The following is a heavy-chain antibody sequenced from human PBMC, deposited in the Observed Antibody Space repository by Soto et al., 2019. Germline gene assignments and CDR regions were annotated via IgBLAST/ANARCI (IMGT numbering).Heavy chain of an antibody. CDR1: GFTFRNYP. CDR2: ISYDGTNQ. D-gene: IGHD2-15*01. V-gene: IGHV3-30-3*01. CDR3: ARESTLGYYYGLDV. Sequence: QVQLVESGGGVVQPETSLRLSCTVSGFTFRNYPMHRVRQAPGKGLEWVAVISYDGTNQYYTHSVKGRFTISRDNSKNTLYLVMNSLRPEDTAVYYCARESTLGYYYGLDVWGQGTTVTVSS. J-gene: IGHJ6*02.